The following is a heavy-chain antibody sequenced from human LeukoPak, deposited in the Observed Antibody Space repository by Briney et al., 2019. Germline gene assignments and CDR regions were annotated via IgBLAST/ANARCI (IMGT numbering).Heavy chain of an antibody. CDR1: GFTFDDYT. J-gene: IGHJ6*02. Sequence: GGSLRLSCAASGFTFDDYTMHWVRQAPGKGLEWVSLISWDGGSTYYADSVKGRFTISRDNSKNSLYLQMNSLRTEDTALCYCAKDPHYGGKGYYYYGMDVWGQGTTVTVSS. D-gene: IGHD4-23*01. CDR3: AKDPHYGGKGYYYYGMDV. V-gene: IGHV3-43*01. CDR2: ISWDGGST.